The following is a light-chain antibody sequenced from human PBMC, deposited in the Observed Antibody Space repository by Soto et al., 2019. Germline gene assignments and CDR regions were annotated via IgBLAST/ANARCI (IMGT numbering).Light chain of an antibody. V-gene: IGKV3-15*01. Sequence: EIVLTQSPGTLSVSLGERATVSCRASQSVGINLAWYQQRPGQTPRLLIYDASTRATGVPARFSGSGSVTEFSLTVSSLQAEDSAVYYCQHYSGWPLFGPGTRV. CDR2: DAS. CDR3: QHYSGWPL. J-gene: IGKJ3*01. CDR1: QSVGIN.